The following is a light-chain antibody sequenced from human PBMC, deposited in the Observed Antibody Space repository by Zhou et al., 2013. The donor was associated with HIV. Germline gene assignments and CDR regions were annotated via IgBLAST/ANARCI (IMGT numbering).Light chain of an antibody. Sequence: EIVLTQSPGTLSLSPGERATLSCRASQSVNNNYLAWYQQKLGQAPRLLIFGASKRATGIPDRFSGSGSGTDFTLTISSLQPEDFAVYYCQQRSTWPRTLTFGGGTRV. J-gene: IGKJ4*01. CDR2: GAS. V-gene: IGKV3D-20*02. CDR1: QSVNNNY. CDR3: QQRSTWPRTLT.